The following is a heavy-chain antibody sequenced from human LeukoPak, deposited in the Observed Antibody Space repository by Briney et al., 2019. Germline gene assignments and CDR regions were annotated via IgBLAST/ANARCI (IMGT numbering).Heavy chain of an antibody. V-gene: IGHV1-69*04. D-gene: IGHD2-2*01. CDR1: GDTFRTYD. Sequence: SVKVSCKTSGDTFRTYDIHWVRQAPGQGLEWMGRIIPIRDIADYAQKFQGRVTMTADKSTTTAYMEVRSLKSEDTAFYYCARISDSTRVTAAFDVWGQGTMVTVS. CDR3: ARISDSTRVTAAFDV. CDR2: IIPIRDIA. J-gene: IGHJ3*01.